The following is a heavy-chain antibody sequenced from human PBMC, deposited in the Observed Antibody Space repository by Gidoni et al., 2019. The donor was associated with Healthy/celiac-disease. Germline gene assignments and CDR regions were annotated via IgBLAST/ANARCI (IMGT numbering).Heavy chain of an antibody. CDR3: AKDRRHPTVVTRYGMDV. J-gene: IGHJ6*02. CDR1: GFTFSSDA. D-gene: IGHD4-17*01. V-gene: IGHV3-23*01. Sequence: EVQLLESGGGLVQPGGSLRLSCAASGFTFSSDAMSWVRQAPGKGLEWVSAISGSGGSTYYAYAVKGRFTISRDNAKNTLYLQMNSLRAEDTAVYYCAKDRRHPTVVTRYGMDVWGQGTTVTVSS. CDR2: ISGSGGST.